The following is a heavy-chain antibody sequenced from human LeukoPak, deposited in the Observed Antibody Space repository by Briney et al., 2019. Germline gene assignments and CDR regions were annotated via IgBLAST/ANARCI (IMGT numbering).Heavy chain of an antibody. Sequence: GGSLRLSCAASGFTLSSYTMNWVRQAPGKGLEWVSSISSSSSYIYYADSVKGRFTISRDNAKKSLSLQMNSLSAEDTAVYYCARALNYDILTGYCDYGGQGPLVTVSS. CDR2: ISSSSSYI. CDR1: GFTLSSYT. J-gene: IGHJ4*02. D-gene: IGHD3-9*01. V-gene: IGHV3-21*01. CDR3: ARALNYDILTGYCDY.